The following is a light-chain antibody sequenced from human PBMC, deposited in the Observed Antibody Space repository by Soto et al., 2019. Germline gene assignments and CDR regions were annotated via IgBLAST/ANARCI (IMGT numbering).Light chain of an antibody. J-gene: IGKJ1*01. Sequence: DIQMTQSPPSLSASVGDRVTITCRASQGISTYLNWYQQKPGKAPNLLIYAASTLQSGVPSRFSGSGSGTDFSLTISSLHPEDFATYYCQQSYRTPRTFGQGTKVDI. V-gene: IGKV1-39*01. CDR2: AAS. CDR1: QGISTY. CDR3: QQSYRTPRT.